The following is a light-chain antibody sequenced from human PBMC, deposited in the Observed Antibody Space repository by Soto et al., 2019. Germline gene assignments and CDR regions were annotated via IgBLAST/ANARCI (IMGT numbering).Light chain of an antibody. CDR2: DAS. V-gene: IGKV1-33*01. CDR1: QDISNY. Sequence: DIQMTQSPSSLSASVGDRVTITCQASQDISNYLNWYQQKPGKAPRLLTYDASNLKTGVPSRFSGTGSGTDFTFTISGLQPEDIATYYCQQYDKLPYTFGQGTKLEIK. J-gene: IGKJ2*01. CDR3: QQYDKLPYT.